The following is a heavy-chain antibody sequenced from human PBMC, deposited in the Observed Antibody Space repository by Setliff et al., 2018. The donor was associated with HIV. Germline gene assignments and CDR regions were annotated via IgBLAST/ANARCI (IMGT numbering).Heavy chain of an antibody. J-gene: IGHJ5*02. CDR2: ISGGGIGS. Sequence: GESLKISCAASGFTFSRYAMTWVRQAPGKGLEWVSAISGGGIGSYYPDSVKGRFTISRDNSKNTLFLQMNSLRAEDTAVYYCAKDRRYYYGSGSYAAETWGQGTLVTVSS. D-gene: IGHD3-10*01. CDR1: GFTFSRYA. V-gene: IGHV3-23*01. CDR3: AKDRRYYYGSGSYAAET.